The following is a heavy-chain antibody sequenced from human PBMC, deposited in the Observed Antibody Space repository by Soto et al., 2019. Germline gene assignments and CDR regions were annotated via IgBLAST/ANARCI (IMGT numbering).Heavy chain of an antibody. CDR3: ARRTVTTIHYYGMDV. V-gene: IGHV4-59*01. CDR2: IYYSGST. D-gene: IGHD4-17*01. J-gene: IGHJ6*02. CDR1: GGSISSYY. Sequence: SETLSLTCTVSGGSISSYYWTWIRQPPGKGLEWIGYIYYSGSTYYNPSLKSRVTISVDTSKNQFSLRLNSVTAADTAVYYCARRTVTTIHYYGMDVWGQGTTVTVSS.